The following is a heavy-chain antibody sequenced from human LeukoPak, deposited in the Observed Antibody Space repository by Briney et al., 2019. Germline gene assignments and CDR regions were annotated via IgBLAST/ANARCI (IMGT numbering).Heavy chain of an antibody. D-gene: IGHD6-13*01. CDR2: IKQDGSEK. V-gene: IGHV3-7*01. Sequence: QTGGSLRLSCAASGFTFSGYWMSWVRQAPGKGLEWVANIKQDGSEKYYVDSVRGRFTISRDNAKNSLFLQMDSLRVEDTAAYYCARDLAAGGPCNYWGQGTLVTVSS. J-gene: IGHJ4*02. CDR1: GFTFSGYW. CDR3: ARDLAAGGPCNY.